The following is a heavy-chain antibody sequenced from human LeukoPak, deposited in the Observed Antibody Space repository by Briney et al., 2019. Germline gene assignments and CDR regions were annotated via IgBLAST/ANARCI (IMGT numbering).Heavy chain of an antibody. CDR2: ICGSSSST. D-gene: IGHD2-15*01. CDR1: GFSFSSYA. CDR3: AKGSGGSCHSATDY. Sequence: PGGSLRLSCAASGFSFSSYAMNWVRQAPGKGLEWVSVICGSSSSTYYVDSVKGRFTISRDNSKNTLYLQMNSLSAEDTAIYYCAKGSGGSCHSATDYWGQGTLVTVSS. J-gene: IGHJ4*02. V-gene: IGHV3-23*01.